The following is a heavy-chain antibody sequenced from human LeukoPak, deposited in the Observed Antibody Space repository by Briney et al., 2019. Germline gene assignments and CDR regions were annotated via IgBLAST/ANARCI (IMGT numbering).Heavy chain of an antibody. V-gene: IGHV3-49*04. CDR3: TRVVLVGTTYSYFDY. CDR2: IRSKAYGGTT. J-gene: IGHJ4*02. Sequence: GGSLRLSCTTSGFTFGDYAMSWVRQAPGKGLEWVGFIRSKAYGGTTEYAASVKGRFTISRDDSKNSLYLQMNSLKAEDTAVYYCTRVVLVGTTYSYFDYWGQGTLVTVSS. CDR1: GFTFGDYA. D-gene: IGHD1-26*01.